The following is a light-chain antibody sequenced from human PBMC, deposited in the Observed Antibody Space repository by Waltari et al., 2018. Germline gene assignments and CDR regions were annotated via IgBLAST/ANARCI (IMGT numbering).Light chain of an antibody. Sequence: QSALTQPASVSGSPGQSLTLSCSGTSSDVGSYNYVSLYQQHPGTPPKLLFYDGTKRPSGVSGRLSGSKSGNTGSLTISGLQPEDEADYFCSSYTPTSILVFGGGTKLTV. CDR3: SSYTPTSILV. V-gene: IGLV2-14*03. J-gene: IGLJ2*01. CDR1: SSDVGSYNY. CDR2: DGT.